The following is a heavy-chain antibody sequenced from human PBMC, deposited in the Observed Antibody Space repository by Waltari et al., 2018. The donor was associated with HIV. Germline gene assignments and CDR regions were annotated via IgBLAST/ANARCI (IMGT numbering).Heavy chain of an antibody. Sequence: WVRQAAGEGLEWMGCINPKTGDTYSLKKYWGRLTLTRNFSTATSYLNLTNLTRDDTANYYCTRGLALRIAAPGADVWGQGTTVIVFS. CDR2: INPKTGDT. V-gene: IGHV1-2*02. J-gene: IGHJ6*02. D-gene: IGHD4-17*01. CDR3: TRGLALRIAAPGADV.